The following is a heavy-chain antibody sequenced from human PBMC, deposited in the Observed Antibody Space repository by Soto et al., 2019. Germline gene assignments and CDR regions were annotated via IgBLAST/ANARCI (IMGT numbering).Heavy chain of an antibody. D-gene: IGHD3-10*01. Sequence: GGSLRLSCAASGFTFSGYYMSWIRQAPGKGLEWVAYISGSSSYTNYADSMTGRFTISRDNTRNSLYLQVDSLRVEDTAIYYCARDSEDRGGYYYYGMDVWGQGTTVTVSS. J-gene: IGHJ6*02. CDR1: GFTFSGYY. V-gene: IGHV3-11*06. CDR2: ISGSSSYT. CDR3: ARDSEDRGGYYYYGMDV.